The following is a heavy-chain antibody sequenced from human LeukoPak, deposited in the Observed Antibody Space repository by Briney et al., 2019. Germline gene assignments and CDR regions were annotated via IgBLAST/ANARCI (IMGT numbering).Heavy chain of an antibody. V-gene: IGHV3-23*01. D-gene: IGHD6-19*01. Sequence: GGSLRLSCAASGFTFSSYDMSWVRQAPGKGLEWVSSISDSGGSTYYADSVKGRFTISRDNSKNTLYLQMTNLRAADTAVYYCAKDLSRAVAADWFDPWDQGSLVTVSP. CDR3: AKDLSRAVAADWFDP. CDR1: GFTFSSYD. J-gene: IGHJ5*02. CDR2: ISDSGGST.